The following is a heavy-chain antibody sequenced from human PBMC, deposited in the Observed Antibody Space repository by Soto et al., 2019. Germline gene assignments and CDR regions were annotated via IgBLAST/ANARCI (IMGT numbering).Heavy chain of an antibody. V-gene: IGHV1-18*01. CDR1: GYTFTSYG. D-gene: IGHD6-19*01. Sequence: GASVKVSCKASGYTFTSYGISWVRQAPGQGLEWMGWISAYNGTANYAQKFQGRVTITADESTSTAYMELSSLRSEEPAVYYCARPPPPIAGAGTGWENYFNYWGQETLVTVSS. CDR2: ISAYNGTA. CDR3: ARPPPPIAGAGTGWENYFNY. J-gene: IGHJ4*02.